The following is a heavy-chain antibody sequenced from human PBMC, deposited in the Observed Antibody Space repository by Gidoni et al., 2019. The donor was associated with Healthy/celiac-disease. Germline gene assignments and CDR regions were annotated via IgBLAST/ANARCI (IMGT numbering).Heavy chain of an antibody. CDR1: GGTFSSYA. CDR2: IIPIFGTA. Sequence: QVQLVQSGAEVKKPGSSVKVSCKASGGTFSSYAISWVRQAPGQGLEWMGGIIPIFGTANYAQKFQGRVTITADKSTSTAYMELSSLRSEDTAVYYCARICSTSCYRGRTYMDVWGKGTTVTVSS. D-gene: IGHD2-2*01. J-gene: IGHJ6*03. CDR3: ARICSTSCYRGRTYMDV. V-gene: IGHV1-69*06.